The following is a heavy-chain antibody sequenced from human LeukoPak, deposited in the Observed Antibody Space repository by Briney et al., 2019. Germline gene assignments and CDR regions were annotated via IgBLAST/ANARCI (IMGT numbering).Heavy chain of an antibody. CDR2: INQDGSEK. CDR3: ARDDSSGWSLYYSYYYGMDV. CDR1: GFTFSSYW. J-gene: IGHJ6*02. Sequence: GGSLRLSCAASGFTFSSYWMSWVRQAPGKGLEWVANINQDGSEKYYVDSGKGRFTIARDNAKNSLYMQMNSLRAEDTAVYYCARDDSSGWSLYYSYYYGMDVWGQGTTVTVSS. D-gene: IGHD6-19*01. V-gene: IGHV3-7*01.